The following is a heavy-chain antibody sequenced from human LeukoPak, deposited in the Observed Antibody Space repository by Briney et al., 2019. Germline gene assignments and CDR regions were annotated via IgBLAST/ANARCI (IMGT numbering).Heavy chain of an antibody. CDR2: ISGSGGST. V-gene: IGHV3-23*01. J-gene: IGHJ4*02. CDR3: ARQRSSSWVFDY. D-gene: IGHD6-13*01. Sequence: PGGSLRLSCAASGFTFSNAWMSWVRQAPGKGLEWVSAISGSGGSTYYADSVKGRFTISRDNSKNTLYLQMNSLRAEDTAVYYCARQRSSSWVFDYWGQGTLVTVSS. CDR1: GFTFSNAW.